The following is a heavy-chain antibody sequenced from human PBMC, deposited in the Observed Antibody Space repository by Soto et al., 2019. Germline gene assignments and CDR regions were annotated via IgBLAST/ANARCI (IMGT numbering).Heavy chain of an antibody. V-gene: IGHV1-69*06. Sequence: SVKVSCKPSGGTFSSYAISWVRQAPGQGLECMGWIIPIFGTANYAQKFQGRVTITADKSTSTAYMELSSLRSEDTAVYYCARGARITIFGVVIQTREWDYYYYGMDVWGQGTTVTVSS. D-gene: IGHD3-3*01. CDR3: ARGARITIFGVVIQTREWDYYYYGMDV. J-gene: IGHJ6*02. CDR2: IIPIFGTA. CDR1: GGTFSSYA.